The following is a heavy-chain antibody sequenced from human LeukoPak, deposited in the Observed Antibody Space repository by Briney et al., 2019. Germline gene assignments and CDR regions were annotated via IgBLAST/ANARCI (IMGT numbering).Heavy chain of an antibody. CDR2: LSGSGDST. J-gene: IGHJ4*02. V-gene: IGHV3-23*01. D-gene: IGHD3-22*01. CDR1: GFTFSSYV. CDR3: AKVNYYDSSGYYVPYYFDC. Sequence: GGSLRLSCAASGFTFSSYVMSWVRQAPGKGLEWVSSLSGSGDSTYYADPVRGRFTISRDNSKNTLYLQMNSLIAEDTAVYYCAKVNYYDSSGYYVPYYFDCWGQGTLVTVSS.